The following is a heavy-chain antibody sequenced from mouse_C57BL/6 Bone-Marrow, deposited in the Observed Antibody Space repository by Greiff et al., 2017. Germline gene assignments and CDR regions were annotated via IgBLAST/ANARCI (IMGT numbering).Heavy chain of an antibody. Sequence: QVQLQQSGAELVRPGTSVKMSCKASGYTFTNYWIGWAKQRPGHGLEWIGDIYPGGGYTNYHEKFKGKATLTADKSSSTAYMQFSSLTSEDAAIYYCARKGKYSNYLYAMDYWGQGTSVTVSS. J-gene: IGHJ4*01. CDR3: ARKGKYSNYLYAMDY. CDR2: IYPGGGYT. V-gene: IGHV1-63*01. CDR1: GYTFTNYW. D-gene: IGHD2-5*01.